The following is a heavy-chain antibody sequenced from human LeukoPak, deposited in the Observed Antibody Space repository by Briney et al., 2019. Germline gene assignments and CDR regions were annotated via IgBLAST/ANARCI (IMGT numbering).Heavy chain of an antibody. CDR1: GYIFTGYY. J-gene: IGHJ4*02. Sequence: ASVKVSCKASGYIFTGYYMHWVRQAPGQGLEWMGWINPNSGDTNYVQKFQGRVTMTRDTSIRTAYMELSRLRSDDTAVYYCARVRYRLAETYIDYWGQGTLVTVSS. V-gene: IGHV1-2*02. CDR2: INPNSGDT. D-gene: IGHD3-16*01. CDR3: ARVRYRLAETYIDY.